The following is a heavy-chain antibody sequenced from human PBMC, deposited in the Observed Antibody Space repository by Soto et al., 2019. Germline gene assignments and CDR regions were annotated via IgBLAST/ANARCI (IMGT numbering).Heavy chain of an antibody. CDR2: ISSSSSYI. Sequence: GGSLRLSCAASGFTFSSYSMNWVRQAPGKGLEWVSSISSSSSYIYYADSVKGRFTISRDNAKNSLYLQMNSLRAEDTAVYYCARDHLSGGAMVRGVDDAFDIWGQGTMVTVSS. V-gene: IGHV3-21*01. CDR1: GFTFSSYS. J-gene: IGHJ3*02. CDR3: ARDHLSGGAMVRGVDDAFDI. D-gene: IGHD3-10*01.